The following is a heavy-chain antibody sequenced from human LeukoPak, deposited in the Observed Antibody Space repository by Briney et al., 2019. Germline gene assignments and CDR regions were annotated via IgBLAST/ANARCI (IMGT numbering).Heavy chain of an antibody. D-gene: IGHD3-22*01. Sequence: SETLSLTCAVYGGSFSGYYWSWIRQPPGKGLEWIGEINHSGSTNYNPSLKSRVTISVDTSKNQFSLKLSSVTAADTAVYYCARDLRDEHYYDSSGSDYWGQGTLVTVSS. CDR2: INHSGST. V-gene: IGHV4-34*01. CDR3: ARDLRDEHYYDSSGSDY. CDR1: GGSFSGYY. J-gene: IGHJ4*02.